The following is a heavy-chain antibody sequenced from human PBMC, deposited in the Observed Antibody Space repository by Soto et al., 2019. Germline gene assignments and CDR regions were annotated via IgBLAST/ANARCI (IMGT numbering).Heavy chain of an antibody. V-gene: IGHV2-5*02. CDR3: AHRTEYSSALTFDY. D-gene: IGHD6-6*01. J-gene: IGHJ4*02. Sequence: QITLKESGPTLVKPTQTLTLTCTFSGFSLSTSGVGVGWIRQPPGKALEWLALIYWDDDKRYSPSLKSRLTITKDTSINQLVLTMTNMDPVDTATYCCAHRTEYSSALTFDYWGQGTLVTVSS. CDR2: IYWDDDK. CDR1: GFSLSTSGVG.